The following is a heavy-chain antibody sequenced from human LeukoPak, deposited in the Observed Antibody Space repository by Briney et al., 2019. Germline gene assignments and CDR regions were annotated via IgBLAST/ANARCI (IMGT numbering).Heavy chain of an antibody. CDR3: AKGPVLRFLEWVDY. J-gene: IGHJ4*02. Sequence: GGSLRLSCAASGFTVSSNYMSWVRQAPGKGLEWVSAISGSGGSTYYADSVKGRFTISRDNSKNTLYLQMNSLRAEDTAVYYCAKGPVLRFLEWVDYWGQGTLVTVSS. V-gene: IGHV3-23*01. D-gene: IGHD3-3*01. CDR1: GFTVSSNY. CDR2: ISGSGGST.